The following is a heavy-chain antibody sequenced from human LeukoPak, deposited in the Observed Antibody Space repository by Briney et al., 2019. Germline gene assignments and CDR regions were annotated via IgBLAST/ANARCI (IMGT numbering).Heavy chain of an antibody. D-gene: IGHD5-12*01. Sequence: PGGSLRLSCAASGFTFSTYNMNWVRQAPGKGLEWVSSITSSSSYIYYADSVKGRFTISRDNAKNSLYLQMNSLRAEDTAVYYCARAGSGYEDGFDYWGQGTLVTVSS. CDR2: ITSSSSYI. V-gene: IGHV3-21*01. CDR1: GFTFSTYN. J-gene: IGHJ4*02. CDR3: ARAGSGYEDGFDY.